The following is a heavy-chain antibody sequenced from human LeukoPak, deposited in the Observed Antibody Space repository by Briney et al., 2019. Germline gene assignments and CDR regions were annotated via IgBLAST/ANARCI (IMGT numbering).Heavy chain of an antibody. CDR2: ISSSGST. J-gene: IGHJ4*02. D-gene: IGHD3-10*01. V-gene: IGHV4-61*02. CDR3: ARVGRDYGSLDY. Sequence: SETLSLTCTVSGDSISSGDYYWSWIRQPAGTGLEWIGRISSSGSTNYNPSLKSRVTISVDTSKNQFSLKLSSVTAADTAVYYCARVGRDYGSLDYWGQGTLVTVSS. CDR1: GDSISSGDYY.